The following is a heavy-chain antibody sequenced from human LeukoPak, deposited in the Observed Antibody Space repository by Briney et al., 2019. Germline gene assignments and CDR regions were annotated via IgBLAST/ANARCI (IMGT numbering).Heavy chain of an antibody. CDR1: GFTFSNYA. CDR2: ISSGGTYE. J-gene: IGHJ4*02. Sequence: GKSLRLSCAASGFTFSNYAMHWVRQAPGKGLEWVSLISSGGTYEYYADSVKGRFTISRDNSKNTLYLKLNSLRAEDTAVYYCARDSTYYYDSGSSGPHYFENWGQGTLVTVSS. CDR3: ARDSTYYYDSGSSGPHYFEN. V-gene: IGHV3-30*01. D-gene: IGHD3-10*01.